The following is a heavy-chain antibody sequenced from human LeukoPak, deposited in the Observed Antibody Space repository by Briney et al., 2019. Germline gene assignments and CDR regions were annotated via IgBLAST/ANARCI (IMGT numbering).Heavy chain of an antibody. V-gene: IGHV4-30-2*01. J-gene: IGHJ6*02. Sequence: PSQTLSLTCTVSGGSISSGGYYWSWIRQPPGKGLEWIGYIYHSGSTYYNPSLKSRVTISVDRSKNQFSLKLSSVTAADTAVYYCARDGDSLLGGPYYYGMDVWGQGTTVTVSS. D-gene: IGHD3-16*01. CDR3: ARDGDSLLGGPYYYGMDV. CDR2: IYHSGST. CDR1: GGSISSGGYY.